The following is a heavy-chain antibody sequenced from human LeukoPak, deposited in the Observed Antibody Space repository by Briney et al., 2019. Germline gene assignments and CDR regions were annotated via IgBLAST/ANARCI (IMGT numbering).Heavy chain of an antibody. CDR2: ITGSGGTT. D-gene: IGHD3-3*01. Sequence: GGSLRLSCAASGFSFSSYGMSWVRQAPGKGLEWISAITGSGGTTYYADSVEGRFTISRDNSKNTLYLQMNSLRAEDTAVYYCAKGGAGLRFLEWLWGQGTLVTVSS. V-gene: IGHV3-23*01. CDR1: GFSFSSYG. J-gene: IGHJ4*02. CDR3: AKGGAGLRFLEWL.